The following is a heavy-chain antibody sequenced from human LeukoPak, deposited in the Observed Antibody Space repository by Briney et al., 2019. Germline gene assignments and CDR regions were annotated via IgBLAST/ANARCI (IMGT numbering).Heavy chain of an antibody. D-gene: IGHD2-21*01. CDR1: GFTFRNYW. Sequence: GGSLRLSCVASGFTFRNYWMSWVRQAPGKGLEWVANIKQDGSEKYYVDSLKGRFTISRDNAKNSLYLQMNNLRAEDTAVYYCARDRVVYCGGDRCPDYYYYYMDVWGKGTTVTVSS. CDR3: ARDRVVYCGGDRCPDYYYYYMDV. J-gene: IGHJ6*03. V-gene: IGHV3-7*01. CDR2: IKQDGSEK.